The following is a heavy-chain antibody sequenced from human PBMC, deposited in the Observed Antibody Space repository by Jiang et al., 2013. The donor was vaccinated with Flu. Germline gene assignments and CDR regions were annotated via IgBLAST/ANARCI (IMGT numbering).Heavy chain of an antibody. V-gene: IGHV1-18*04. CDR1: GYTFPTYG. CDR3: ASQTPSLYGSVNYFTHYYAMDI. CDR2: ITAYNDNT. J-gene: IGHJ6*02. Sequence: QLLESGAEVKKPGASVKVSCKASGYTFPTYGFSWVRQAPGQGLEWMGWITAYNDNTNYAQRLQGRVTMTTDTSTSTAYMELRSLRSDDTAVYYCASQTPSLYGSVNYFTHYYAMDIWGQGTTVIVSS. D-gene: IGHD3-10*01.